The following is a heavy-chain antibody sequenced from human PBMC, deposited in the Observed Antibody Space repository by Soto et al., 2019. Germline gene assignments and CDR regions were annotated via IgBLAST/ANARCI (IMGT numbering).Heavy chain of an antibody. CDR2: VFYNGTT. J-gene: IGHJ5*02. V-gene: IGHV4-39*01. CDR3: ARLVVVSPVANA. D-gene: IGHD2-15*01. CDR1: GGSINTNNYY. Sequence: PSETLSLTCTVSGGSINTNNYYWGWVRQPPGKGLEWIGSVFYNGTTYYSPSLKSRVTISLATSRTQFSLRLESVTAADTAVYYCARLVVVSPVANAWGQGTLVTVS.